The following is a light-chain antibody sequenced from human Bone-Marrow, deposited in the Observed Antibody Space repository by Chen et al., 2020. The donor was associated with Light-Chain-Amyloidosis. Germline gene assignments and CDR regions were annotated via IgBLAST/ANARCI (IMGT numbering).Light chain of an antibody. CDR2: RDT. Sequence: SYELTQPPSVSVSPGQTARIPCSGDDLPTKYAYWYQQKPGQAPVLVKHRDTERPSGISERFSGSSSGTTATWTISGVQAEDESDYHCQSAESSGTEEGIVGGGTKLTVL. J-gene: IGLJ2*01. V-gene: IGLV3-25*03. CDR1: DLPTKY. CDR3: QSAESSGTEEGI.